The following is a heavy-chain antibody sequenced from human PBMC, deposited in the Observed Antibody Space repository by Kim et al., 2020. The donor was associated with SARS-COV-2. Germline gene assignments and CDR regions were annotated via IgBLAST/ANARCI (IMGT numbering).Heavy chain of an antibody. CDR3: AREYGNYYFHYRGMDV. J-gene: IGHJ6*02. D-gene: IGHD3-10*01. CDR2: ITWDGDST. Sequence: GGSLRLSCAASGFTFDDYAMNWVRQAPGKGLEWVSLITWDGDSTHYADSVKGRFTISRDNSKNSLYLQMNRLRTEDTALYYCAREYGNYYFHYRGMDVWGQGTTVTVSS. V-gene: IGHV3-43*02. CDR1: GFTFDDYA.